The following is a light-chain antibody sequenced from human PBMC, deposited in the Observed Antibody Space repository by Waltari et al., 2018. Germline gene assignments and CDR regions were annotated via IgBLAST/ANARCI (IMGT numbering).Light chain of an antibody. V-gene: IGLV1-44*01. CDR1: SSNIGSNT. CDR2: STD. Sequence: QSVLTQPPSASGTPGQRVTISCSGSSSNIGSNTVNWYQQLPGTAPKLLISSTDQRPSGVPDRVSGAKSGTSASLAISGLQSEDEADYYCAAWDDSLNGRWVFGGGTKLTVL. J-gene: IGLJ3*02. CDR3: AAWDDSLNGRWV.